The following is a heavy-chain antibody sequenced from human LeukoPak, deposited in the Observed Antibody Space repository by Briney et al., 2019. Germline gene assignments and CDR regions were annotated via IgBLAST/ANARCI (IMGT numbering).Heavy chain of an antibody. J-gene: IGHJ4*02. CDR3: ARDSVTGKDY. D-gene: IGHD1-1*01. Sequence: SQTLSLTCTVSGGSISSGGYYWSWIRQHPGKGLEWIGYIYYSGSTYYNPSLKSRVTISVDTSKNQFSLKLSSVTAADTAVHYCARDSVTGKDYWGQGTLVTVSS. V-gene: IGHV4-31*03. CDR1: GGSISSGGYY. CDR2: IYYSGST.